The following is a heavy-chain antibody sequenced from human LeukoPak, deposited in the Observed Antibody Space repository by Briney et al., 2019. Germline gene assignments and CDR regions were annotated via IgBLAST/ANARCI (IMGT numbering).Heavy chain of an antibody. Sequence: GGSLRLSCAASGFTFSSYAMSWVRQAPGKGLEWVSAISGSGGSTYYADSVKGRFTISRNNSKNTLYLQMNSLRAEDTAVYYCAKSLPYCSSTSCYSGAEYFQHWGQGTLVTVSS. D-gene: IGHD2-2*01. CDR1: GFTFSSYA. J-gene: IGHJ1*01. V-gene: IGHV3-23*01. CDR3: AKSLPYCSSTSCYSGAEYFQH. CDR2: ISGSGGST.